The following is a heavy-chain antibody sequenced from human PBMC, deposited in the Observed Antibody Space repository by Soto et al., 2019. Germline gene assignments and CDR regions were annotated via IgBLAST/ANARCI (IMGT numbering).Heavy chain of an antibody. Sequence: GESLKISCAASGFTFSSYAMSWVRQAPGKGLEWVSAISGSGGSTYYADSVKGRFTISRDNSKNTLYLQMNSLRAEDTAVYYCAKSEIAVADTPFDPWGQGTLVTVSS. CDR2: ISGSGGST. J-gene: IGHJ5*02. V-gene: IGHV3-23*01. CDR1: GFTFSSYA. D-gene: IGHD6-19*01. CDR3: AKSEIAVADTPFDP.